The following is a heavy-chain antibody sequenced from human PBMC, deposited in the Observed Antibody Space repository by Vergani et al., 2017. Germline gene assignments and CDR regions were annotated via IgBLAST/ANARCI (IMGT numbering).Heavy chain of an antibody. CDR1: GFTFSSYG. D-gene: IGHD3-10*01. CDR2: IWYDGSNK. CDR3: ARETSYYYGSGSYYYPYYFDY. Sequence: QVQLVESGGGVVQPGRSLRLSCAASGFTFSSYGMHWVRQAPGKGLEWVAVIWYDGSNKYYADSVKGRFTISRDNSKNTLYLQMNSLRAEDTAVYYCARETSYYYGSGSYYYPYYFDYWGQGTLVTVSS. J-gene: IGHJ4*02. V-gene: IGHV3-33*01.